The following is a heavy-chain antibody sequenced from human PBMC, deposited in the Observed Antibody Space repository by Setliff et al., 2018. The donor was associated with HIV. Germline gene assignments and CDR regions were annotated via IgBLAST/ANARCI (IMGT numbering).Heavy chain of an antibody. CDR2: IYYSGST. CDR1: GGSISRYY. CDR3: ARSDLDNGSGYFDYYSYYMDV. V-gene: IGHV4-59*08. Sequence: ETLSLTCTVPGGSISRYYWSWIRQPPGKGLEWIGYIYYSGSTNYNPSLKSRVTISVDTSKNQFSLKLRSVTAADTAIYYCARSDLDNGSGYFDYYSYYMDVWGRGTTVTVSS. D-gene: IGHD3-22*01. J-gene: IGHJ6*03.